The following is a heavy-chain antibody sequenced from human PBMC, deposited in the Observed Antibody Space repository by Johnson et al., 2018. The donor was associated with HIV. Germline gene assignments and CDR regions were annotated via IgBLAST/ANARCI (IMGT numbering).Heavy chain of an antibody. CDR2: IYSGGST. Sequence: EVRLVEPRGGLIQPGGSLRLSCAASGFTVSSTYMSWVRQAPGKGLEWVSAIYSGGSTYYADSVKGRFTISRDNSKNTLDLQMNSLRAEDTAVYYCARDSDISLGVAGAFDIWGQGTMVTVSA. CDR3: ARDSDISLGVAGAFDI. J-gene: IGHJ3*02. D-gene: IGHD3-9*01. CDR1: GFTVSSTY. V-gene: IGHV3-53*01.